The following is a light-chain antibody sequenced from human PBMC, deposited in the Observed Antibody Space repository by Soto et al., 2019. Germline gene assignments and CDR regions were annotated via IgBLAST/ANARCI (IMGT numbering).Light chain of an antibody. CDR3: QQYGDSLPWT. CDR2: ATS. V-gene: IGKV3-20*01. CDR1: QSVSSRY. J-gene: IGKJ1*01. Sequence: EIVLTQSPGTLSLSPGERATLSCRASQSVSSRYLAWYQQKPGQAPRPLIYATSSRATDVPDRFSGSGSGTDFTLTISRLEPEDFAVYYCQQYGDSLPWTFGQGTMVE.